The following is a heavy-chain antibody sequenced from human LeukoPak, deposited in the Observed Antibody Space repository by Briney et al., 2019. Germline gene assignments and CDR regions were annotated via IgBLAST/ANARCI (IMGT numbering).Heavy chain of an antibody. CDR1: GGSFSGYY. V-gene: IGHV4-34*01. J-gene: IGHJ5*02. D-gene: IGHD6-13*01. Sequence: PSETLSLTCAVYGGSFSGYYWSWIRQPPGKGLEWIGEINHSGSTNYNPSLKSRVTISVDKSKNQFSLKLSSVTAADTAVYYCARAYSSSWYFNWFDPWGQGTLVTVSS. CDR3: ARAYSSSWYFNWFDP. CDR2: INHSGST.